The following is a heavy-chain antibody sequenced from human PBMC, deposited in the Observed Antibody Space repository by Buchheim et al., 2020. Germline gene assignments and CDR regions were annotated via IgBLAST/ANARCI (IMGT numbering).Heavy chain of an antibody. D-gene: IGHD6-19*01. Sequence: QVQLQESGPGLVKPSETLSLTCTVSGGSISSYYCSWIRQPPGKGLEWTGYIYYSGSTNYNPSLNSRVTISVDTSKNQFSLKLSSVTAADTAVYYCARGSVDSSGWYLDYWGQGTL. CDR2: IYYSGST. J-gene: IGHJ4*02. CDR3: ARGSVDSSGWYLDY. V-gene: IGHV4-59*01. CDR1: GGSISSYY.